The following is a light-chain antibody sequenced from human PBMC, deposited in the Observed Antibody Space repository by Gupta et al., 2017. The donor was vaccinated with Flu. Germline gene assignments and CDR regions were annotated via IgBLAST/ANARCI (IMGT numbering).Light chain of an antibody. Sequence: QSALTQPRSVSGSPGQSVTITCTGPTSDFATYNHVSWYQQRPGKAPKLLIFDANKRPSGVPDRFFGSTSGNTPSLIISGLQTEDEADYYYCAYAGYNTWVFGGGTKLTVL. CDR1: TSDFATYNH. V-gene: IGLV2-11*01. CDR3: CAYAGYNTWV. CDR2: DAN. J-gene: IGLJ3*02.